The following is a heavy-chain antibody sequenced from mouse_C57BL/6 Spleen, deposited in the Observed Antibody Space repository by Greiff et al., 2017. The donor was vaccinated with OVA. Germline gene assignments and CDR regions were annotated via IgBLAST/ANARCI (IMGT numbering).Heavy chain of an antibody. CDR3: ARRITTVVGMDY. J-gene: IGHJ4*01. CDR1: GYTFTSYW. Sequence: QVQLQQPGAELVRPGSSVKLSCKASGYTFTSYWMHWVKQRPIQGLEWIGNIDPSDSDTHYNQKFKDKATLTVDKSSSTAYMQLSSLTSEDSAVYYCARRITTVVGMDYWGQGTSVTVSS. V-gene: IGHV1-52*01. CDR2: IDPSDSDT. D-gene: IGHD1-1*01.